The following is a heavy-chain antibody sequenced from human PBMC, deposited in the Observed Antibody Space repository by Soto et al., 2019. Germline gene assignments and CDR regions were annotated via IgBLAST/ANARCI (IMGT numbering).Heavy chain of an antibody. Sequence: QMKLVESGGGVVQPGTSLRLSCVASGFTFSAFGMHWVRQAPGKGLEWVAISSYGGSNKYYGDSVQGRFTISRDNSRDTLYMQMTSLRDEDTAVYYCAKGPLRFPDYGDYAVYSYGMDVWGQGPTVTVSS. CDR2: SSYGGSNK. CDR3: AKGPLRFPDYGDYAVYSYGMDV. D-gene: IGHD4-17*01. V-gene: IGHV3-30*18. J-gene: IGHJ6*02. CDR1: GFTFSAFG.